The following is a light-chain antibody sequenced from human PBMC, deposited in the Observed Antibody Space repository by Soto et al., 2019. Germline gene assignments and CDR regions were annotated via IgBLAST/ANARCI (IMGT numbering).Light chain of an antibody. Sequence: EIVLTQSPGTLSLSPGERATLSCRASQSVSSYYLAWYQQKPGQAPRLLIYAASSRATGIPDRFSGGGSGTDFTLSITSLQPEDFATYYCQQLNTYPVTFGGGTKVDIK. J-gene: IGKJ4*01. V-gene: IGKV3D-20*02. CDR3: QQLNTYPVT. CDR2: AAS. CDR1: QSVSSYY.